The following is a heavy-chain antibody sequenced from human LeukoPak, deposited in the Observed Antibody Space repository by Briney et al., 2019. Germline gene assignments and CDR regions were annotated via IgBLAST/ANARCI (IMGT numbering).Heavy chain of an antibody. CDR2: FDPEDGET. CDR1: GYTLTELS. CDR3: ATLYSPLYGSGSYLTTLDY. V-gene: IGHV1-24*01. D-gene: IGHD3-10*01. J-gene: IGHJ4*02. Sequence: ASVKVSCKVSGYTLTELSMHRVRQAPGKGLEWVGGFDPEDGETIYAQKFQGRVTMTEDTSTDTAYMELSSLRSEDTAVYYCATLYSPLYGSGSYLTTLDYWGQGTLVTVSS.